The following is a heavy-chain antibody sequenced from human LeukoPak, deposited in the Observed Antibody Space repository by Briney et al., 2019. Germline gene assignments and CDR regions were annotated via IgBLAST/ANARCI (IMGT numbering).Heavy chain of an antibody. CDR3: ARAVTLGNLYYFDY. D-gene: IGHD3-16*01. V-gene: IGHV1-69*04. CDR2: IIPIFGIA. Sequence: SVEVSCKASGGTFISYAISWVRQAPGQGLEWMGRIIPIFGIANYAQKFQGRVTITADKSTSTAYMELSSLRSEDTAVYYCARAVTLGNLYYFDYWGQGTLVTVSS. J-gene: IGHJ4*02. CDR1: GGTFISYA.